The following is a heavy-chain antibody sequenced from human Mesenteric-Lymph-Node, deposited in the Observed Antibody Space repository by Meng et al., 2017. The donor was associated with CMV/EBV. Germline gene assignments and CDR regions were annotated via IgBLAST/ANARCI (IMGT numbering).Heavy chain of an antibody. CDR1: GVSIRNYY. D-gene: IGHD4-11*01. V-gene: IGHV4-59*13. CDR2: VSYSGDT. Sequence: SETLSLTCTVSGVSIRNYYWSWIRQPPGKGLEWLGFVSYSGDTSYNPSLKSRVTLSIDTSKNQFSLKLNSVTAVDTAVYYCARDTGLQGYGLDVWGQGTTVTVSS. J-gene: IGHJ6*02. CDR3: ARDTGLQGYGLDV.